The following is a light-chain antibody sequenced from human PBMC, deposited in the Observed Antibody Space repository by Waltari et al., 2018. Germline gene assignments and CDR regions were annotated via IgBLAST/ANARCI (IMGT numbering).Light chain of an antibody. CDR2: GGN. CDR1: SSDIGNYNFF. V-gene: IGLV2-23*01. Sequence: QSALTQPASVSGSPGQSITISCTGTSSDIGNYNFFVSWYQHRPGEAPKPIIYGGNVRPSGVSDRFSGSKSGNAASLTISGLQAEDEAHYYCCSYGVRVFFGGGTKLTVL. J-gene: IGLJ2*01. CDR3: CSYGVRVF.